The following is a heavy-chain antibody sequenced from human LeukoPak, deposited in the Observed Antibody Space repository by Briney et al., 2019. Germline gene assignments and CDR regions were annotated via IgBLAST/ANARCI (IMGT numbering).Heavy chain of an antibody. CDR1: GYTFTSYA. V-gene: IGHV7-4-1*02. Sequence: ASVKVSCKASGYTFTSYAMNWVRQAPGQGLEWMGWINTNTGNPTYAQGFTGRFVFSLDTSVSTAYLQISSLKAEDTAVYYCARDKGGGSTYYYYGMDVWGQGTTVTVSS. CDR2: INTNTGNP. J-gene: IGHJ6*02. CDR3: ARDKGGGSTYYYYGMDV. D-gene: IGHD3-16*01.